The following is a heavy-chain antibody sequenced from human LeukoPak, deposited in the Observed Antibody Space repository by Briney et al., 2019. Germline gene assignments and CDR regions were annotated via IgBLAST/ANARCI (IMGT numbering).Heavy chain of an antibody. CDR3: ARGGSSWQPFDY. V-gene: IGHV4-61*08. CDR1: GGSISSGDYY. J-gene: IGHJ4*02. CDR2: IYYSGST. D-gene: IGHD6-13*01. Sequence: SETLSLTCTVSGGSISSGDYYWSWIRQPPGKGLEWIGYIYYSGSTNYNPSLKSRVTISVDTSKNQFSLKLSSVTAADTAVYYCARGGSSWQPFDYWGQGTLVTVSS.